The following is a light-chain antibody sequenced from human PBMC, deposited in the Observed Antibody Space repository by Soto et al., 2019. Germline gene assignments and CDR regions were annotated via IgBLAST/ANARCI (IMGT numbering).Light chain of an antibody. CDR1: QSISSW. CDR2: KAS. J-gene: IGKJ1*01. V-gene: IGKV1-5*03. CDR3: QQYGSSSQWT. Sequence: DIQMTQSPSTLSASVGDRVTITCRASQSISSWLAWYQQKPGKAPKLLIYKASSLETGVPSRFSGSGYGTEFTLIISSLKPDDFASYYCQQYGSSSQWTVGQGNKVEMK.